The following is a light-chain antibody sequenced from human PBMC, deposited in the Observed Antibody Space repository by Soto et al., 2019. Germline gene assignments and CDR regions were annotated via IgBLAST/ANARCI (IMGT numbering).Light chain of an antibody. Sequence: QSVLMQPPSVSAAPGQAVTISCSGGSSNIGSNDVSWYQFLPGAAPKLLIHDSNRRPSGIPDRFSGSRSGSSATLGITGLQAGDEAHYYCATWDGSLNPEAVFGGGTKLTVL. CDR3: ATWDGSLNPEAV. J-gene: IGLJ2*01. CDR1: SSNIGSND. CDR2: DSN. V-gene: IGLV1-51*01.